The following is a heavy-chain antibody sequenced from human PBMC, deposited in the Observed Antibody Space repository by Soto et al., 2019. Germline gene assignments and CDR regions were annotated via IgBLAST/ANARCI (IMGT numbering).Heavy chain of an antibody. CDR2: IYYSGST. Sequence: QLQLQESGPGLVKPSETLSLTCTVSGGSISGSSYYWGWIRQPPGKGLEWIGSIYYSGSTYYNPSLKSRVTISVDTSKNQFSLKLSSVTAADTAVYYCARFHYSSSWYFWGQGTLVTVSS. V-gene: IGHV4-39*01. J-gene: IGHJ4*02. CDR1: GGSISGSSYY. CDR3: ARFHYSSSWYF. D-gene: IGHD6-13*01.